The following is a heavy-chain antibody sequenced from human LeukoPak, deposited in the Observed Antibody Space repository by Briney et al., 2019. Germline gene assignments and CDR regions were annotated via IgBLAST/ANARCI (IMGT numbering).Heavy chain of an antibody. V-gene: IGHV4-59*01. Sequence: KPSETLSLTCAVYGGSFSGYYWSWIRQPPGKGLEWIGYIYYSGSTNYNPSLKSRVTISVDTSKNQFSLKLTSVTAADTAVYYCARNHYGHPLDYWGQGTLVTVSS. J-gene: IGHJ4*02. CDR1: GGSFSGYY. D-gene: IGHD4-17*01. CDR3: ARNHYGHPLDY. CDR2: IYYSGST.